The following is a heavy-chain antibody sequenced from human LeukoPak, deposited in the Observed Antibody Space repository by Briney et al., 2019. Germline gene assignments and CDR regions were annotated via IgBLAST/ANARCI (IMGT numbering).Heavy chain of an antibody. Sequence: ASVKVSCKASGYTFTGYYMHWVRQAPGQGLEWMGWINPNSGGTNYAQKFQGRVTMTRDTSISTAYMELSRLRSDDTAVYYCAGEGDPTVTNQRPQQYDYWGQGTLVTVSS. CDR2: INPNSGGT. D-gene: IGHD4-11*01. CDR3: AGEGDPTVTNQRPQQYDY. CDR1: GYTFTGYY. V-gene: IGHV1-2*02. J-gene: IGHJ4*02.